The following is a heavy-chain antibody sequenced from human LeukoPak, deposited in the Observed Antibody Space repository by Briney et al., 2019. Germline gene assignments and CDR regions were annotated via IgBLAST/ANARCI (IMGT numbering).Heavy chain of an antibody. CDR3: ARVTVVRGHYYYYYYMDV. V-gene: IGHV4-34*01. Sequence: SETLSLTCAVYGGSLSGYYWSWIRQPPGKGLEWIGEINHSGSTNYNPSLKSRVTISVDTSKNQFSLKLSSVTAADTAVYYCARVTVVRGHYYYYYYMDVWGKGTTVTVSS. CDR2: INHSGST. J-gene: IGHJ6*03. D-gene: IGHD3-10*01. CDR1: GGSLSGYY.